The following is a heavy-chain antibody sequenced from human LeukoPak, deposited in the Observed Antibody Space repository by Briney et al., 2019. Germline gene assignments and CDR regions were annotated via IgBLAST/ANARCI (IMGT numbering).Heavy chain of an antibody. Sequence: SETLSLTCTVSGGSISSSSYYWGWIRQPPGKGLEWIGSIYYSGSTYYNPSLKSRVTISVDTSKNQFSLKLSSVTAADTAVYYCAGERSDWNTNLDYFDYWGQGTLVTVSS. V-gene: IGHV4-39*07. CDR1: GGSISSSSYY. CDR3: AGERSDWNTNLDYFDY. J-gene: IGHJ4*02. D-gene: IGHD1/OR15-1a*01. CDR2: IYYSGST.